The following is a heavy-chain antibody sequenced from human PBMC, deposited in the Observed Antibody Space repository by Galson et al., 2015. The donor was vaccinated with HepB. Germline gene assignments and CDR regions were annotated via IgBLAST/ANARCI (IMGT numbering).Heavy chain of an antibody. J-gene: IGHJ5*02. CDR1: GGSISSGGYY. CDR3: ARGGSSGSGDWFDP. D-gene: IGHD3-10*01. Sequence: TLSLTCTVFGGSISSGGYYWSWIRQHPGKGLEWIGYIYYSGNTYYNPSLKSRVTISVDTSKNQFSLKLSSVTAADTAVYYCARGGSSGSGDWFDPWGQGTLVTVSS. CDR2: IYYSGNT. V-gene: IGHV4-31*03.